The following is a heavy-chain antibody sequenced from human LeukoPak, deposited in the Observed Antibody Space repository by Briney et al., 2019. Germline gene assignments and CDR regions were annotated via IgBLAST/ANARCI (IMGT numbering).Heavy chain of an antibody. CDR2: IYPGDSDT. CDR3: ARQTEYYYDSSGYYFRYMDV. Sequence: GESLKISCKGSGYSFTSYWIGWVRQMPGKGLEWMGIIYPGDSDTRYSPSFQGQVTISADKSISTAYLQWSSLKASDTAMYYCARQTEYYYDSSGYYFRYMDVWGKGTTFTVSS. J-gene: IGHJ6*03. D-gene: IGHD3-22*01. V-gene: IGHV5-51*01. CDR1: GYSFTSYW.